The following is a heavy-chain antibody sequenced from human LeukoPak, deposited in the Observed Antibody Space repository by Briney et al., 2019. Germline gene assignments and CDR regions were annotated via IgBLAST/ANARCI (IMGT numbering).Heavy chain of an antibody. CDR2: TYYSEIT. V-gene: IGHV4-39*01. CDR1: GGSISSSSYF. Sequence: SETLSLTCTASGGSISSSSYFWGWIRQPPGKEVDRSGSTYYSEITFYNPTIKSDVTISIDTSNNQVSLKVSSVTAADTAVYYCARRTGSRPDYWGQGTLVSVSS. J-gene: IGHJ4*02. CDR3: ARRTGSRPDY. D-gene: IGHD3-10*01.